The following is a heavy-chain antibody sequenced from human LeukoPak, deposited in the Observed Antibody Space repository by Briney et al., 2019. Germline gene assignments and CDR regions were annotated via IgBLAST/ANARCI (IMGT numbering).Heavy chain of an antibody. CDR1: GFTVSSSE. D-gene: IGHD6-13*01. V-gene: IGHV3-48*03. CDR3: AKTFRMAADRGLDP. J-gene: IGHJ5*02. Sequence: GGSLRLSCAASGFTVSSSEMNWVRQAPGKGLEWVSYISGSGNTIYYADSVKGRFTISRDNAKNSLNLRMNSLRAEDTAVYYCAKTFRMAADRGLDPWGQGTLVTVSS. CDR2: ISGSGNTI.